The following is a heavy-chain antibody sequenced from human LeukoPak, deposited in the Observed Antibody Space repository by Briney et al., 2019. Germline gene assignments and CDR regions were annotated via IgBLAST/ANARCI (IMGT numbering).Heavy chain of an antibody. CDR3: ARGPWEIVEEDY. Sequence: ALVKVSCKASGYTFTSYDINWVRQATGQGLEWMGWMNPNSGNTGYAQKFRGRVTMTRNTSISAAYMELSSLRSEDTAVYYCARGPWEIVEEDYWGQGTLVTVSS. V-gene: IGHV1-8*01. CDR2: MNPNSGNT. J-gene: IGHJ4*01. D-gene: IGHD5-12*01. CDR1: GYTFTSYD.